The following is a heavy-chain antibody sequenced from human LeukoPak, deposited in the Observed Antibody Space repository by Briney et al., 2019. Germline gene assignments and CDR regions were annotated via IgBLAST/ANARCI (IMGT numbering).Heavy chain of an antibody. D-gene: IGHD3-9*01. Sequence: GGSLRLSCAASGFSFSNAWMSWVRRAPGKGLEWGSGISASGGSTYYADSVKGRFTISRDNSKNTLYLQMNSLRTEDTAVYYCAKAEGYDILTGLDYWGQGTLVTVSS. CDR2: ISASGGST. CDR1: GFSFSNAW. J-gene: IGHJ4*02. CDR3: AKAEGYDILTGLDY. V-gene: IGHV3-23*01.